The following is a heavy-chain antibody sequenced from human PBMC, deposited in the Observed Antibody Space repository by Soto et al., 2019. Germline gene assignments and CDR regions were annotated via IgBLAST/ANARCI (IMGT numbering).Heavy chain of an antibody. CDR3: ARHKRAVPYYDFWSGYSDSYYYYYGMDV. D-gene: IGHD3-3*01. Sequence: PXGSLRLSCAASGFTFSSYSMNWVRQAPGKGLEWVSSISSSSSYIYYADSVKGRFTISRDNAKNSLYLQMNSLRAEDTAVYYCARHKRAVPYYDFWSGYSDSYYYYYGMDVWGQGTTVTVSS. V-gene: IGHV3-21*01. CDR2: ISSSSSYI. J-gene: IGHJ6*02. CDR1: GFTFSSYS.